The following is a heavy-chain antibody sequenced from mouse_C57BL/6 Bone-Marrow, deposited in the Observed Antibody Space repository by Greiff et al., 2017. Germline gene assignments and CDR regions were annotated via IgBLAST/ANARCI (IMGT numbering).Heavy chain of an antibody. V-gene: IGHV1-80*01. CDR3: ASSAWFAY. Sequence: VKLVESGAELVKPGASVKISCKASGYAFSSYWMNWVKQRPGKGLEWIGQIYPGDGDTNYNGKFKGKATLTADKSSSTAYMQLSSLTSEDSAVYFCASSAWFAYWGQGTLVTVSA. J-gene: IGHJ3*01. CDR2: IYPGDGDT. CDR1: GYAFSSYW.